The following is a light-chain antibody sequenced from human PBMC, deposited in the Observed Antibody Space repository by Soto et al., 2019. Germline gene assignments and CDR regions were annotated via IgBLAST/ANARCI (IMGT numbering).Light chain of an antibody. CDR3: SSYTSSRAYV. CDR2: EVS. V-gene: IGLV2-14*01. Sequence: QSVLTQPASVSGSPGQSITISCTGTSSDVGGYNYVSWYQQQPGKAPKLMIHEVSNRPSGVSNRFSGSKSGNTASLTISGLQAEDEADYYCSSYTSSRAYVFGIGTKVTAL. J-gene: IGLJ1*01. CDR1: SSDVGGYNY.